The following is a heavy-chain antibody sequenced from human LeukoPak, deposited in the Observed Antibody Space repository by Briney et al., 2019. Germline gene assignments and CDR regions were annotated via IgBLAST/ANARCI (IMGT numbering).Heavy chain of an antibody. CDR3: ARVRSEMVRGVIITNWFDP. D-gene: IGHD3-10*01. V-gene: IGHV4-61*02. J-gene: IGHJ5*02. CDR1: GDSLGSSRFS. Sequence: SETLSLTCNVSGDSLGSSRFSWNWIRQPAGKTLEWIGRIYNTGNTYYNPSLKSRVAMSLDAPRNQFSLTLTSVTAADTAVYYCARVRSEMVRGVIITNWFDPWGQGTLVTVSS. CDR2: IYNTGNT.